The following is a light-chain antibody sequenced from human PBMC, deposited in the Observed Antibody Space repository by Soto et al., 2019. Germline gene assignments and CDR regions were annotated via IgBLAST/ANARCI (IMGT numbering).Light chain of an antibody. CDR1: QDISSW. CDR2: AAS. V-gene: IGKV1-12*01. Sequence: DIQMTQSPSSVSASVGDRVTITCRARQDISSWLAWYQQKPGKAPKLLIYAASTLQSGVPSRFSGSGSGTAFTLAIGNLQPEDVATYYCQQANTFPPTFGQGTKVEVK. CDR3: QQANTFPPT. J-gene: IGKJ1*01.